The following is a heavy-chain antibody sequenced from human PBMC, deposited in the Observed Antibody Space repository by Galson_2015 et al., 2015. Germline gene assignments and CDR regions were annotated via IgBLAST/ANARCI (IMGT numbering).Heavy chain of an antibody. J-gene: IGHJ6*02. CDR2: ISSSSSTI. D-gene: IGHD3-22*01. CDR3: ARDHSLTRHTMIVVDYHYYGMDV. CDR1: GFTFSSYS. V-gene: IGHV3-48*02. Sequence: SLRLSCAASGFTFSSYSMNWVRQAPGKGLEWVSYISSSSSTIYYADSVKGRFTISRDNAKNSLYLQMNSLRDEDTAVYYCARDHSLTRHTMIVVDYHYYGMDVWGQGTTVTVSS.